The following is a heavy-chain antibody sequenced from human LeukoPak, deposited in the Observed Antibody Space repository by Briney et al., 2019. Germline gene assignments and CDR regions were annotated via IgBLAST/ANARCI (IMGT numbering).Heavy chain of an antibody. D-gene: IGHD5-24*01. V-gene: IGHV1-46*01. CDR1: GHTFTSYY. CDR3: ARDRDGYRFDY. J-gene: IGHJ4*02. CDR2: INPSGGST. Sequence: ASVKVSCKASGHTFTSYYMHWVRQAPGQGLEWMGIINPSGGSTSYAQKFQGRVTMTRDMSTSTVYMELSSLRSEDTAVYYCARDRDGYRFDYWGQGTLVTVSS.